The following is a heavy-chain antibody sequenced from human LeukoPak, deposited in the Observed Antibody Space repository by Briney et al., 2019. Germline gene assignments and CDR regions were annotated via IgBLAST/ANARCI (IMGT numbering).Heavy chain of an antibody. CDR3: ARPGQGGSSPTWFDP. V-gene: IGHV4-39*01. J-gene: IGHJ5*02. Sequence: SETLSLTCTVSGGSISSSSYYWGWIRQPPGKGLEWIGSIYYSGSTYYNPSLKSRVTISVDTSKNQFSLKLSSVTAADTAVYYCARPGQGGSSPTWFDPWGQGTLVTVSS. D-gene: IGHD2-2*01. CDR2: IYYSGST. CDR1: GGSISSSSYY.